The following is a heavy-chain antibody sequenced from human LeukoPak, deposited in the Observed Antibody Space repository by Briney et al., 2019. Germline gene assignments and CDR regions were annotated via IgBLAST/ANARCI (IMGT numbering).Heavy chain of an antibody. V-gene: IGHV4-31*03. CDR2: IYHSGTS. J-gene: IGHJ4*02. Sequence: PSETLSLTCTVSGGSITSGGLFWSWIRQHPGKGLEWIGYIYHSGTSYYNPSLSSRVSISVDTSKNQFSLRLTSMTAADTAIYYCARVVGGARSSGYSILHFDYWGQGTLVTVSS. CDR1: GGSITSGGLF. D-gene: IGHD3-22*01. CDR3: ARVVGGARSSGYSILHFDY.